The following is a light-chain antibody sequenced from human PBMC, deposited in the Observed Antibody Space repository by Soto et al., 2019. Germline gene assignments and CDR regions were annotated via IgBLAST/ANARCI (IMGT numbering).Light chain of an antibody. CDR2: RNN. CDR1: SSHIESNF. J-gene: IGLJ2*01. CDR3: TVWDDSLRGRL. Sequence: QSVLTQPPPASGTPRQRGTISCSGSSSHIESNFVYWYQQFPGTAPRLLIYRNNQRPSGVPDRFSGSKSGTSASLAISALRSEDEADYYCTVWDDSLRGRLFGGGTKVTVL. V-gene: IGLV1-47*01.